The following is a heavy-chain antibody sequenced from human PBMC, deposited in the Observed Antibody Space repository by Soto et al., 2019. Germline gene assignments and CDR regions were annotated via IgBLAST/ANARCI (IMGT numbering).Heavy chain of an antibody. V-gene: IGHV3-30-3*01. CDR3: ASPREHYYDSSGYQYYFDY. CDR1: GFTFSSYA. Sequence: GGSLRLSCAASGFTFSSYAMHWVRQAPGKGLEWVAVISYDGSNKYYADSVKGRFTISRDNSKNTLYLQMNSLRAEDTAVYYCASPREHYYDSSGYQYYFDYWGQGTLVTVSS. D-gene: IGHD3-22*01. CDR2: ISYDGSNK. J-gene: IGHJ4*02.